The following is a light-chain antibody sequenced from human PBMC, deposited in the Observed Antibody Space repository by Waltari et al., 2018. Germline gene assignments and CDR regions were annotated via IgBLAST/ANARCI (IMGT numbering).Light chain of an antibody. Sequence: QSAPTQPPSVSGSPGQSVTIPCTGTSSDVGGYNYVSWYQQHPGKAPKLMIYGVSNRPSGVSDRFSGSKSGNTASLTISGLQAEDEADYYCCSYATSSTFIFGPGTRLTVL. V-gene: IGLV2-14*01. CDR2: GVS. J-gene: IGLJ1*01. CDR3: CSYATSSTFI. CDR1: SSDVGGYNY.